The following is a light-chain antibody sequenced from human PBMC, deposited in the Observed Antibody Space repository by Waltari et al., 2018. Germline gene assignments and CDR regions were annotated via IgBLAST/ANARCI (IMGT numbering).Light chain of an antibody. J-gene: IGLJ2*01. Sequence: SSELTQDPAVSVALGQTVRITFQGASLRPYYVSWFHQKPGQAPALALYGKTNRPSGIPDRFSAASSGSTASLTIIGAQAEDEADYYCHSRDSSGNVLIGGGTKLTVV. CDR2: GKT. CDR3: HSRDSSGNVL. CDR1: SLRPYY. V-gene: IGLV3-19*01.